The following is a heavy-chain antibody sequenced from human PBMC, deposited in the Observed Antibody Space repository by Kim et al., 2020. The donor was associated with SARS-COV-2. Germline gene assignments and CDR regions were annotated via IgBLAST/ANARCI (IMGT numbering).Heavy chain of an antibody. J-gene: IGHJ3*02. D-gene: IGHD3-10*01. Sequence: LKSRVTISVDRSKNQFSLKLSSVTAADTAVYYCASITMVQGVIMGYAFDIWGQGTMVTVSS. V-gene: IGHV4-30-2*01. CDR3: ASITMVQGVIMGYAFDI.